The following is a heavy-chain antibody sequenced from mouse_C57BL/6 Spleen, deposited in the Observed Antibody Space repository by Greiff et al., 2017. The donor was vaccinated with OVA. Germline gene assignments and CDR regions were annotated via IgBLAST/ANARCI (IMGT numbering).Heavy chain of an antibody. CDR3: SRSPWDVGDY. V-gene: IGHV1-81*01. Sequence: QVQLQQSGAELARPGASVELSCKASGYIFTALNISWVKQRIGQGLEWIGEIYPRSGNIYYNENFKGKATLIAAKSSSTAYRGLRSLTSEDSAVYFCSRSPWDVGDYWGEGTTLTVSS. CDR1: GYIFTALN. J-gene: IGHJ2*01. CDR2: IYPRSGNI. D-gene: IGHD4-1*01.